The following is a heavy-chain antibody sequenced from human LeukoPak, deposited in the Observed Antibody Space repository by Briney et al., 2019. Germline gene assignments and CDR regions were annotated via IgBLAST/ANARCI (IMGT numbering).Heavy chain of an antibody. CDR3: ASGSRGYSYGSDI. D-gene: IGHD5-18*01. V-gene: IGHV3-30*19. Sequence: PGGSLRLSCAASGFTFSSYGMHWVRQAPGKGLEWVAVISYDGSNKYYADSVKGRFTISRDNSKNTLYLQMNSLRAEDTAVYYCASGSRGYSYGSDIWGQGTLVTVSS. CDR2: ISYDGSNK. CDR1: GFTFSSYG. J-gene: IGHJ4*02.